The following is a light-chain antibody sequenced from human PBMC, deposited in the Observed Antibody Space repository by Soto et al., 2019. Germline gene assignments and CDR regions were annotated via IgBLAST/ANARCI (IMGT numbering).Light chain of an antibody. CDR2: KAS. CDR3: QHYNSYSEA. Sequence: DIQMTKSPSSLTASVRDRVTITYRASQTISSWLAWYQQKPGKAPKLLIYKASTLKSGVPSRFSGSGSGTEFTLTISSLQPDDFATYYCQHYNSYSEAFGQGTKVDIK. J-gene: IGKJ1*01. V-gene: IGKV1-5*03. CDR1: QTISSW.